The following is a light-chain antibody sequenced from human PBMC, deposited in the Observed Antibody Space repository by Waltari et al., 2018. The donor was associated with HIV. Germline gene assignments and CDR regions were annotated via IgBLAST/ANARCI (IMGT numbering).Light chain of an antibody. CDR2: KDN. Sequence: SYELTQPHSVSVSPGQTASITCSGDKLGDKYACWYQQKPGQSPVLVIYKDNKRPSGSPERFSGSNSGNTATLTISGAQAMDEADYYCQAWDNIVVFGGGTKLTVL. V-gene: IGLV3-1*01. J-gene: IGLJ2*01. CDR1: KLGDKY. CDR3: QAWDNIVV.